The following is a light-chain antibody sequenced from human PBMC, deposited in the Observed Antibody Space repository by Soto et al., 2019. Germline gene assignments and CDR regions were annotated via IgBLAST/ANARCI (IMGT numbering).Light chain of an antibody. CDR1: QGVSNY. CDR3: QQRSKWPLT. CDR2: DAS. J-gene: IGKJ4*01. V-gene: IGKV3-11*01. Sequence: EVVLTQSPATLSLSPGEGATLYCRASQGVSNYFAWYQQKPGQAPRLLISDASNRATGIPARFNGSGSGTDFTLTISSLEPEDFAMYYCQQRSKWPLTFGGGTQVEIK.